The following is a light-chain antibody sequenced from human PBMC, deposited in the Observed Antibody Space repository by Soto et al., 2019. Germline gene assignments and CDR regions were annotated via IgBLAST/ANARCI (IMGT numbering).Light chain of an antibody. V-gene: IGLV3-21*02. CDR3: HVWESSSGHDI. J-gene: IGLJ1*01. CDR1: NMGRKG. CDR2: DAP. Sequence: SYELPQPPSVSVAPGQTARISCGGNNMGRKGGHGSQQKPGRPPGVAVYDAPDRPPGIPKRFCGASSGGAPTLTISSVEAGDEADYYCHVWESSSGHDIFGTGTKVTVL.